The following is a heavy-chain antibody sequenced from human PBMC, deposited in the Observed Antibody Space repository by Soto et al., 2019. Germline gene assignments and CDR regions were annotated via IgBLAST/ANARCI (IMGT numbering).Heavy chain of an antibody. V-gene: IGHV3-7*04. CDR3: GGGRWQPLPDF. J-gene: IGHJ4*02. Sequence: EAQVVESGGGVVQPGGSLRLSCAASGFTFSTYWMNWVRQAPGKGLEWVANITQAGTEKYYVDSVKGRFTISRDNAENSVYLQMNSLRVEDTAVYYFGGGRWQPLPDFWGQGILVTVSS. D-gene: IGHD5-12*01. CDR2: ITQAGTEK. CDR1: GFTFSTYW.